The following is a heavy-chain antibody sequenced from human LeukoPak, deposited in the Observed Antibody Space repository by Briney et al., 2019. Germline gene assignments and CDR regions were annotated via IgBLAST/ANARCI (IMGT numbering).Heavy chain of an antibody. CDR1: GGSISSGDSY. J-gene: IGHJ6*02. V-gene: IGHV4-30-4*08. D-gene: IGHD5-12*01. Sequence: PSETLSLTCTVSGGSISSGDSYWSWIRQPPGKGLEWIGYIYYSGSIYYNPSLNSRVTISLDTSKNQFSLKLNSVTAADTAVYYCARHTSVDYYYYYYGMDVWGQGTTVTVSS. CDR3: ARHTSVDYYYYYYGMDV. CDR2: IYYSGSI.